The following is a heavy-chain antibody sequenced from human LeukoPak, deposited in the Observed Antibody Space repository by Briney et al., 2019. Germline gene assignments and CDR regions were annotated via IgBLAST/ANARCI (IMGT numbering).Heavy chain of an antibody. Sequence: SETPSLTCTVSGGSISSYYWSWIRQPPGKGLEWIGYIYYSGSTNYNPSLKSRVTISVDTSKNQFSLKLSSVTAADTAVYYCARGEAAAISLDYWGQGTLVTVSS. CDR2: IYYSGST. V-gene: IGHV4-59*01. D-gene: IGHD6-13*01. CDR3: ARGEAAAISLDY. J-gene: IGHJ4*02. CDR1: GGSISSYY.